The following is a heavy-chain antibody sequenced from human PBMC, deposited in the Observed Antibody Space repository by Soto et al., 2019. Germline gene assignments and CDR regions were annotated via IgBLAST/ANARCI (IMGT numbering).Heavy chain of an antibody. CDR3: ARGGYYYYYGMDV. D-gene: IGHD1-26*01. CDR1: GGSISSGSYY. J-gene: IGHJ6*02. CDR2: IYHSGST. V-gene: IGHV4-39*01. Sequence: SETLSLTCTVSGGSISSGSYYWGWRRQPPGKGLEWIGSIYHSGSTCYNPPLKSRVTISVDTSKNQFSLKLSSVTAADTAVYYCARGGYYYYYGMDVWGQGTTVTVSS.